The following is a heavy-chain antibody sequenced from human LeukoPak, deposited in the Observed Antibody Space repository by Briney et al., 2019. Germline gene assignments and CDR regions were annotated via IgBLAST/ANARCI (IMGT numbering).Heavy chain of an antibody. CDR3: ASSNWNDVHWFDP. Sequence: SVKVSCKASGGPFSSYAISWVRQAPGQGLEWMGRIIPIFGTANYAQKFQGRVTITTDESTSTAYMELSSLRSEDTAVYYCASSNWNDVHWFDPWGQGTLVTVSS. CDR1: GGPFSSYA. D-gene: IGHD1-1*01. J-gene: IGHJ5*02. CDR2: IIPIFGTA. V-gene: IGHV1-69*05.